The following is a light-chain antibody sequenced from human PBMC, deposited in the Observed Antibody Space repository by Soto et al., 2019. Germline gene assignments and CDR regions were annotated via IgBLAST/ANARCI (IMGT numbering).Light chain of an antibody. V-gene: IGLV6-57*04. CDR3: QSYDSSNHVV. CDR2: EDN. J-gene: IGLJ2*01. Sequence: NFMLTQPHSVSESPGKTVTISCTRSSGSIASNYVQWYQQRPGSAPTTVIYEDNQRPSGVPDRFSGSIDSSSNSASLTISGLNTEDEAGYYCQSYDSSNHVVFGGGTELTVL. CDR1: SGSIASNY.